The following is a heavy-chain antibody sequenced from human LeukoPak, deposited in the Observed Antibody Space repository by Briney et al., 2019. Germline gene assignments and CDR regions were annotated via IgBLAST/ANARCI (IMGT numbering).Heavy chain of an antibody. CDR2: IYYSGST. J-gene: IGHJ4*02. CDR3: SRVTGFVREDFFDY. CDR1: GGSISSYY. V-gene: IGHV4-59*01. D-gene: IGHD1-26*01. Sequence: SETLSLTCTVSGGSISSYYWSWIRQPPGKGLEWNGNIYYSGSTNYNPSLKSRVTITVDTSKNQFSLTLSSVTAADTAVYYCSRVTGFVREDFFDYWGQGTLVTVSS.